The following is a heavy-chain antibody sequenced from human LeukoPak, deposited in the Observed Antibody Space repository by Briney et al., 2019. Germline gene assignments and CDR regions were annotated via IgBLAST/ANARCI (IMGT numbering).Heavy chain of an antibody. CDR2: INPKSGAT. Sequence: ASVKVSCKASGYTFTGYYMHWVRLAPGQGLEWMGWINPKSGATNYAQKFQGRVTMTRDTSISTAYMELSRLRSDDTAVYYCARDVEMATIYGPSVFDIWGQGTMVTVSS. J-gene: IGHJ3*02. CDR1: GYTFTGYY. V-gene: IGHV1-2*02. D-gene: IGHD5-24*01. CDR3: ARDVEMATIYGPSVFDI.